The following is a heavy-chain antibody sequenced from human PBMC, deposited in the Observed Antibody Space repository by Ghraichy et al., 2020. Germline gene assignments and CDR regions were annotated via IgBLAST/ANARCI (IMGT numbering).Heavy chain of an antibody. J-gene: IGHJ4*02. CDR1: GFTVSRNY. CDR3: ARATRYHGTYSNC. CDR2: IYIGGST. D-gene: IGHD1-26*01. V-gene: IGHV3-53*01. Sequence: GGSLRLSCPASGFTVSRNYMHWDREAPDEGLEWVSAIYIGGSTDYPDSVRGRFTISRDSSKNTVYLQMNSLKADDTAVYYCARATRYHGTYSNCWGQGTLVTVSS.